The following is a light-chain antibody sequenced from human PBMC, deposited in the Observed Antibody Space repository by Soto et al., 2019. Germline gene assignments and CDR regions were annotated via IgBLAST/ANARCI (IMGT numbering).Light chain of an antibody. V-gene: IGKV1-17*01. J-gene: IGKJ4*01. CDR1: QGVRND. CDR3: QYHNSYPLT. Sequence: DIQMTQSPSSLSASVGDRVTITCRASQGVRNDLAWYQQKPGKAPKLLIYAASRLQSGVSSRFSGSGSGTESTPTSSSLQPEDVVSYYWQYHNSYPLTFGGGTKVEIK. CDR2: AAS.